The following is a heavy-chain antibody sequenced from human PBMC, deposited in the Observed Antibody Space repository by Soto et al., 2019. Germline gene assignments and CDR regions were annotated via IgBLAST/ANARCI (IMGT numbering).Heavy chain of an antibody. CDR3: ARVARGYSYGPENV. D-gene: IGHD5-18*01. CDR2: ISSSGSTI. CDR1: GCNFVSYG. J-gene: IGHJ6*02. V-gene: IGHV3-48*03. Sequence: FLSLSCAVSGCNFVSYGVNWIRQTQGKGLEWVSYISSSGSTIYYADSVKGRFTISRDNAKNSLYLQMNSLRAEDTAVYYCARVARGYSYGPENVWGQGPTVTVSS.